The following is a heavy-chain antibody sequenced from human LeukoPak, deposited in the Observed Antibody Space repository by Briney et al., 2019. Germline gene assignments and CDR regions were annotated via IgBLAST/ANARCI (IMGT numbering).Heavy chain of an antibody. V-gene: IGHV3-73*01. CDR1: GFTFSGSA. CDR3: TRDSSGGYSRF. Sequence: PGGSLRLSCAASGFTFSGSAMHWVRQASGKGLEGVGRIRSKANSYATAYAASVKGRFTISRDDSKNTAYLQMNSLKTEDTAVYYCTRDSSGGYSRFWGQGTLVTVSS. CDR2: IRSKANSYAT. D-gene: IGHD6-19*01. J-gene: IGHJ4*02.